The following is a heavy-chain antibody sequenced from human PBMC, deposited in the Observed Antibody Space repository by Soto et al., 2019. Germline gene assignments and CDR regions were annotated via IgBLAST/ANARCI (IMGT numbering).Heavy chain of an antibody. CDR1: GFTFSSYA. D-gene: IGHD3-10*01. Sequence: GGSLRLSCAASGFTFSSYAMHWVRQAPGKGLEWVAVISYDGSNKYYADSVKGRFTISRDNSKNTLYLQMNSLRAEDTAVYYCARENVLLWFRELLPTQYCMDVWGQGPTFTV. CDR3: ARENVLLWFRELLPTQYCMDV. CDR2: ISYDGSNK. V-gene: IGHV3-30-3*01. J-gene: IGHJ6*02.